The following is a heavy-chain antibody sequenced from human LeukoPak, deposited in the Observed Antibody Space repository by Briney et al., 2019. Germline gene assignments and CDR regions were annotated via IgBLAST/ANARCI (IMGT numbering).Heavy chain of an antibody. V-gene: IGHV3-30-3*01. D-gene: IGHD3-9*01. CDR1: GFTVSSNY. CDR2: ISYDGSNK. J-gene: IGHJ4*02. Sequence: GGSLRLSCAASGFTVSSNYMSWVRQAPGKGLEWVAVISYDGSNKYYADSVKGRFTISRDNSKNTLYLQMNSLRAEDTAVYYCARPILRYFDWYSGGYWGQGTLVTVSS. CDR3: ARPILRYFDWYSGGY.